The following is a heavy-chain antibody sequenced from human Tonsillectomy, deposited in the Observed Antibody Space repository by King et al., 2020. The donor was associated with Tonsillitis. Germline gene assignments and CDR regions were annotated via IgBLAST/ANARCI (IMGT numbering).Heavy chain of an antibody. V-gene: IGHV3-30*18. Sequence: VQLVESGGGVVQPGRSLRLSCAASGFTFSSYGMHWVRQAPGKGLEWVAVISYDGSKKYYADSVKGRFTISRDNSKNTLYLQMNSLRAEDTAVYYCAKDSGERILEWLFLDYYYYGMDVWGQGTTVTVSS. CDR2: ISYDGSKK. CDR1: GFTFSSYG. CDR3: AKDSGERILEWLFLDYYYYGMDV. D-gene: IGHD3-3*01. J-gene: IGHJ6*02.